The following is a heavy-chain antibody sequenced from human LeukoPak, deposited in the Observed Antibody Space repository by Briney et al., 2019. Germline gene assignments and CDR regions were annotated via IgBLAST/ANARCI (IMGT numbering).Heavy chain of an antibody. V-gene: IGHV3-23*01. J-gene: IGHJ4*02. D-gene: IGHD2-15*01. CDR2: ISGSGGST. CDR3: AKDHRGSTGYCSGGSCYKSRHFDY. CDR1: GFTFSSYA. Sequence: RPGGSLRLSCAASGFTFSSYAMSWVRQAPGKGLEWVSAISGSGGSTYYADSVKGRFTISRDNSKNTLYLQMNSLRAEDTAVYYCAKDHRGSTGYCSGGSCYKSRHFDYWGQGTLVTVSS.